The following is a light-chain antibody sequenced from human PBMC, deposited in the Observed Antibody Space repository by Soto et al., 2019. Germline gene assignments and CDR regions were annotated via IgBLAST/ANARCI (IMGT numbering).Light chain of an antibody. J-gene: IGLJ3*02. CDR3: VLYMGSGIWV. Sequence: QAVVTQEPSFSVSPGGTVTLTCGLSSGSVSTSYYPRWYQQTPGQAPRTLIYSTNTRSSGVLDRFSGSILGNKAALTITGAQADDESDYYCVLYMGSGIWVFGGGTKLTVL. CDR1: SGSVSTSYY. CDR2: STN. V-gene: IGLV8-61*01.